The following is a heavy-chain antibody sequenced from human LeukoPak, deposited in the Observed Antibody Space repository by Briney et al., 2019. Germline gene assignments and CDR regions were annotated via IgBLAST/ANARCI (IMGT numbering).Heavy chain of an antibody. Sequence: ASVKVSCKPSGYTFTSYYIHWVRQAPGQGLEWMGGIIPIFGTANYAQKFQGRVTITADESTSTAYMELSSLRSEDTAVYYCARGFITMITSYYFDYWGQGTLVTVSS. CDR1: GYTFTSYY. V-gene: IGHV1-69*13. J-gene: IGHJ4*02. D-gene: IGHD3-22*01. CDR3: ARGFITMITSYYFDY. CDR2: IIPIFGTA.